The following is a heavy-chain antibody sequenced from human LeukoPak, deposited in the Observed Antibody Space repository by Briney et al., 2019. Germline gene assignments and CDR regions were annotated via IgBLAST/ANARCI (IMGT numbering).Heavy chain of an antibody. Sequence: PSETLSLTCAVYGGSFSGYYWSWIRQPPGKGLEWIGEVNHSGSTNYNPSLKSRVTISVDTSKNQFSLKLSSVTAADTAVYYCARGGLRGAARPGYFDYWGQETLVTVSS. CDR3: ARGGLRGAARPGYFDY. J-gene: IGHJ4*02. CDR1: GGSFSGYY. D-gene: IGHD3-10*01. CDR2: VNHSGST. V-gene: IGHV4-34*01.